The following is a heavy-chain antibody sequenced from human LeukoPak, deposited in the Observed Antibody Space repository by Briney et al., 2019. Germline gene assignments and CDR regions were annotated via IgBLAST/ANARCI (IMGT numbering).Heavy chain of an antibody. V-gene: IGHV3-7*01. Sequence: GGSLRLSCAASGFTFSIYWMSWVRQAPGKGLVWGANMKQDETEKYYVDSVKGRFTISRDNAKNSLYLQMNSLRAEDTAVYYCASGAHYSSSWSYLDYWGQGALVTVSS. CDR1: GFTFSIYW. J-gene: IGHJ4*02. D-gene: IGHD6-13*01. CDR2: MKQDETEK. CDR3: ASGAHYSSSWSYLDY.